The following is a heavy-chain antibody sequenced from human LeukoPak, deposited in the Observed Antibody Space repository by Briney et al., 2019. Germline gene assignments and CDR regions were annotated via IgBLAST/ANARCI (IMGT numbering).Heavy chain of an antibody. CDR3: ARDPYYDFWSGYSSWFDP. CDR1: GYTFTSYG. Sequence: ASVKVSCKASGYTFTSYGISWVRQAPGQGPEWMGWISAYNGNTNYAQKLQGRVTMTTDTSTSTAYMELRSLRSDDTAVYYCARDPYYDFWSGYSSWFDPWGQGTLVTVSS. V-gene: IGHV1-18*01. CDR2: ISAYNGNT. D-gene: IGHD3-3*01. J-gene: IGHJ5*02.